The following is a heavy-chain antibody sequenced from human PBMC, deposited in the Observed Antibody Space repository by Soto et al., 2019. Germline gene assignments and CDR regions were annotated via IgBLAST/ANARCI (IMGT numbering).Heavy chain of an antibody. CDR3: ARDLSSGWYGGTYGAFDI. Sequence: GASVKVSCKASGYTFTSYGISWVRQAPGQGLEWMGWISAYNGNTNYAQKLQDRVTMTTDTSTSTAYMELRSLRSDDTAVYYCARDLSSGWYGGTYGAFDIWGQGTMVTVSS. D-gene: IGHD6-19*01. CDR1: GYTFTSYG. V-gene: IGHV1-18*01. CDR2: ISAYNGNT. J-gene: IGHJ3*02.